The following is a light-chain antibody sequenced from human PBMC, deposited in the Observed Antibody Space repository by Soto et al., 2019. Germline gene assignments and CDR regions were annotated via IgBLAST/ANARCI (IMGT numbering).Light chain of an antibody. CDR3: SSFTSTTTLI. CDR1: SSDGGGYNY. J-gene: IGLJ2*01. V-gene: IGLV2-14*03. Sequence: QSALTQPASVSGSPGQSISISCTGTSSDGGGYNYVSCFQQHPGKAPKLMIFDVNNRPSGVSNRFSGSKSGNTASLTISGLQAEDEADYYCSSFTSTTTLIFGGGTQLTVL. CDR2: DVN.